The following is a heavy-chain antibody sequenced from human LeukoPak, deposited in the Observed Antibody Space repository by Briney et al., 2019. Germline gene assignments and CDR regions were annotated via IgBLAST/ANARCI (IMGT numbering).Heavy chain of an antibody. V-gene: IGHV1-8*01. CDR2: MNPNSGNT. CDR3: ARGVIAARKGSWFDP. CDR1: GYTFTNYD. Sequence: GASVKVSCKASGYTFTNYDINWVRQATGQGLEWMGWMNPNSGNTGYAQKFQGRVTMTRNTSITTAYMELSSLRSEDTAVYYCARGVIAARKGSWFDPWGQGTLVTVSS. J-gene: IGHJ5*02. D-gene: IGHD6-6*01.